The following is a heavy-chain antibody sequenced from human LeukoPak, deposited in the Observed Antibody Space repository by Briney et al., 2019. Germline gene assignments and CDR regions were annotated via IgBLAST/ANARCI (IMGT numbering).Heavy chain of an antibody. CDR1: GGSISSSSYY. J-gene: IGHJ4*02. V-gene: IGHV4-39*01. D-gene: IGHD3-9*01. Sequence: EPSETLSLTCTVSGGSISSSSYYWGWIRQPPGKGPEWIGSIYDSGSTYSNPSLKSRVTISVDTSKNQFSLNLSSVTAADTAVFYCASTYYDILTQSYYLDYWGQGTLVTVSS. CDR2: IYDSGST. CDR3: ASTYYDILTQSYYLDY.